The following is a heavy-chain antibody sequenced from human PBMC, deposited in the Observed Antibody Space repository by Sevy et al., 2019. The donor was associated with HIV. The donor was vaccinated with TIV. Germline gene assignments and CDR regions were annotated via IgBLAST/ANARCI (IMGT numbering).Heavy chain of an antibody. CDR1: GFTFEDYG. J-gene: IGHJ4*01. V-gene: IGHV3-20*04. D-gene: IGHD3-3*01. Sequence: GGSLRLSCAASGFTFEDYGMNWVRQVPGKGPEWVSGINWNGGSTSYADSVKGRFTISRDNAKKSLYLQMKGLRAEDTALYYCARDPPSYYDYRTGYHDFWGQGTRVTVSS. CDR2: INWNGGST. CDR3: ARDPPSYYDYRTGYHDF.